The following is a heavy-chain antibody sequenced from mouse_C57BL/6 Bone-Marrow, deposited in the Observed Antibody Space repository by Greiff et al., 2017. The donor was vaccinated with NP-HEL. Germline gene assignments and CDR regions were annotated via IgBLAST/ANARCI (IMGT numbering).Heavy chain of an antibody. V-gene: IGHV5-6*02. J-gene: IGHJ2*01. CDR3: ARRGGWNFDY. CDR2: ISSGGSYT. CDR1: GFTFSSYG. Sequence: EVKLVESGGDLVKPGGSLKLSCAASGFTFSSYGMSWVRQTPDNRLEWVATISSGGSYTYYPDSVKGRFTISRDNAKNTPYLQMSSLKSEDAAMYYYARRGGWNFDYGGQGTTLTVSS. D-gene: IGHD3-2*02.